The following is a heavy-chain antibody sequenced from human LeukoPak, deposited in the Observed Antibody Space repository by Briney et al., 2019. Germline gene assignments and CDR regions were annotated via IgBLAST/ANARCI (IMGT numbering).Heavy chain of an antibody. Sequence: GGSLRLSCAASGFTFNSYAMDWVRQAPGKGLEWVAVISYDGSNKYYADSVKGRFTISRDNSKNTLYLHMNSLKTEDTAVYYCTTELVLAAAGIENHFDYWGQGTLVTVSS. CDR2: ISYDGSNK. CDR3: TTELVLAAAGIENHFDY. D-gene: IGHD6-13*01. V-gene: IGHV3-30-3*01. CDR1: GFTFNSYA. J-gene: IGHJ4*02.